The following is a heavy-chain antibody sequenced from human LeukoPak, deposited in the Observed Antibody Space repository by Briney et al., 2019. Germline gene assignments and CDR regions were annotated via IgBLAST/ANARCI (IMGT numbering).Heavy chain of an antibody. Sequence: PSETLSLTCTVSGGSISSYYWSWIRQPPGKGLEWIGYIYYSGSTNYNPSLKSRVSISIDTSKNQFSLKLRSVTAADTAVYYCARDLVTVTKGFDIWGQGTMVSVSS. CDR3: ARDLVTVTKGFDI. J-gene: IGHJ3*02. CDR1: GGSISSYY. V-gene: IGHV4-59*01. CDR2: IYYSGST. D-gene: IGHD4-17*01.